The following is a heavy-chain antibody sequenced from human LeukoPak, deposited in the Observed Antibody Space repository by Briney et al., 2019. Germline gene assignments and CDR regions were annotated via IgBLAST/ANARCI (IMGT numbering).Heavy chain of an antibody. Sequence: PSETLSLTCAVSGGSISSGGYSWNWIRQPPGKGLEWIGYIYHTGNTFYNPSLKSRVSISVDRSKNQFSLRLTSVTAEETAVYYCARGFFVRENPGSWFDPWGQGTLVTVSP. CDR1: GGSISSGGYS. CDR3: ARGFFVRENPGSWFDP. J-gene: IGHJ5*02. D-gene: IGHD3-10*02. V-gene: IGHV4-30-2*01. CDR2: IYHTGNT.